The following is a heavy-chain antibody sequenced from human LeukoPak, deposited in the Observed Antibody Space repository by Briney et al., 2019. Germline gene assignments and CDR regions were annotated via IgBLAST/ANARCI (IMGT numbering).Heavy chain of an antibody. Sequence: AGSLRLSCAASGFTFSSYDMTWVRQPPGKGLEWVSYISSSGTTIYYADAVKGRFTISRDNVKNSLYLQMNSLRAEDTAVYYCARVPGYSSSWSRFDPWGQGTLVTVSS. CDR2: ISSSGTTI. J-gene: IGHJ5*02. V-gene: IGHV3-48*03. D-gene: IGHD6-13*01. CDR1: GFTFSSYD. CDR3: ARVPGYSSSWSRFDP.